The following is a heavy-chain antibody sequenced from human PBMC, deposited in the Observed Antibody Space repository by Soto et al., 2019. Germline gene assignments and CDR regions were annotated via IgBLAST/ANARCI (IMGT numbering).Heavy chain of an antibody. CDR2: ISYDGSNK. CDR1: GFTFSSYA. CDR3: APSSGWYRPRFDY. J-gene: IGHJ4*02. Sequence: QVQLVEAGGDVVQPGRSLRLSCAASGFTFSSYAMHWVRQAPGKGLEWVAVISYDGSNKYYADSVKGRFTISSDNSKNTLYLQMNSLRAEDTAVYYCAPSSGWYRPRFDYWGQGTLVTVSS. D-gene: IGHD6-19*01. V-gene: IGHV3-30-3*01.